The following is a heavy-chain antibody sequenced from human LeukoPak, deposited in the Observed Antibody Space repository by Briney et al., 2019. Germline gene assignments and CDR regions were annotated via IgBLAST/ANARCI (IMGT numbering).Heavy chain of an antibody. CDR3: AKESDYYYDSSGYYPFDY. V-gene: IGHV3-23*01. Sequence: LSGGSLRLSCAASGFTFSSYAMSWVRQAPGKGLEWVSAISGSGGSTYYADCVKGRFTISRDNSKNTLYLQMNSLRAEDTAVYYCAKESDYYYDSSGYYPFDYWGQGTLVTVSS. CDR2: ISGSGGST. D-gene: IGHD3-22*01. J-gene: IGHJ4*02. CDR1: GFTFSSYA.